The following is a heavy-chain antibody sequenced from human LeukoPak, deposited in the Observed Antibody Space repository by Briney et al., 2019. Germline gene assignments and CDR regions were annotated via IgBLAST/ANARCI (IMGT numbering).Heavy chain of an antibody. CDR2: IIPIFGTA. CDR1: GGAFSSYA. CDR3: ARTNSITIFGVVTRLNGWFDP. J-gene: IGHJ5*02. Sequence: SVKVSCKASGGAFSSYAISWVRQAPGQGLEWMGSIIPIFGTANYAQKFQGRVTITADKSTSTAYMELSSLRSEDTAVYYCARTNSITIFGVVTRLNGWFDPWGQGTLVTVSS. V-gene: IGHV1-69*06. D-gene: IGHD3-3*01.